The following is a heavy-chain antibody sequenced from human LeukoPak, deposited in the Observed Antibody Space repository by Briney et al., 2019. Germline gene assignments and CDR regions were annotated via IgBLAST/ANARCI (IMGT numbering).Heavy chain of an antibody. Sequence: SETLSLTCTVSGGSISSSSYYWGWIRQPPGKGLEWIGSIYYSGSTYYNPSLKSRVTISVDTSKNQFTLKLSSVTAADTAVYYCARESAYYYDSSGYLYWGQGTLVTVSS. CDR1: GGSISSSSYY. CDR3: ARESAYYYDSSGYLY. D-gene: IGHD3-22*01. V-gene: IGHV4-39*02. CDR2: IYYSGST. J-gene: IGHJ4*02.